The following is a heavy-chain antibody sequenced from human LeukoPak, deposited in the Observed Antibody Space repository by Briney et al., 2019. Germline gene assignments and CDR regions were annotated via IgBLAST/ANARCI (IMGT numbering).Heavy chain of an antibody. D-gene: IGHD2-2*01. V-gene: IGHV1-18*01. J-gene: IGHJ6*02. CDR1: GYTFTSYG. CDR2: ISAYNGNT. CDR3: ARDSGVPAAISILLTHCYYYYGMDV. Sequence: ASVKVSCKASGYTFTSYGISWVRQAPGQGLEWMGWISAYNGNTNYAQKLQGRVTMTTDTSTSTAYMELRSLRSDDTAVYCCARDSGVPAAISILLTHCYYYYGMDVWGQGTTVTVSS.